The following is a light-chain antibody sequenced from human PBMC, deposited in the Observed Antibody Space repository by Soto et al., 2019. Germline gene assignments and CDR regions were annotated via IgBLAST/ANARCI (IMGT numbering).Light chain of an antibody. CDR1: QTINNY. Sequence: DIQMTQSPSSLSASVGYRVSITCRANQTINNYLNWYQQRPGKAPRLLIYTASTLQSGVPSRFSGSGSGTDFTLTINSLQPEDFATYYCQQSYRTTTFGGGTKVEMK. V-gene: IGKV1-39*01. CDR3: QQSYRTTT. CDR2: TAS. J-gene: IGKJ4*01.